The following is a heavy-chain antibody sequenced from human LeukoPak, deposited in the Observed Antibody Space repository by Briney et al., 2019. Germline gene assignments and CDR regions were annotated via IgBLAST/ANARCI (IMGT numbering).Heavy chain of an antibody. D-gene: IGHD2-2*01. CDR3: VSPYCSSTSCYRPLRY. CDR2: ISSSSSTI. J-gene: IGHJ4*02. V-gene: IGHV3-48*01. Sequence: GGSLRLSCAASGFTFSSYSMTWVRQAPGKGLEWVSYISSSSSTIYYADSVKGRFTISRDNAKNSLYLQMNSLRAEDTAVYYCVSPYCSSTSCYRPLRYWGQGTLVTVSS. CDR1: GFTFSSYS.